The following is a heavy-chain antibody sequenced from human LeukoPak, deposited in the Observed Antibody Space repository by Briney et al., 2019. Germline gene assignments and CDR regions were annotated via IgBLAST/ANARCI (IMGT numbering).Heavy chain of an antibody. D-gene: IGHD5-18*01. CDR3: ASNPRRGYSYGYFDY. CDR2: IHYSGST. V-gene: IGHV4-59*01. Sequence: PSETLSLTCTVSGGSISSYYWSWLRQPPGKELEWIGYIHYSGSTNYNPSLKSRVTMSVDTSKNQFSLKLTSVTAADTAVYYCASNPRRGYSYGYFDYWGQGTLVTVSS. J-gene: IGHJ4*02. CDR1: GGSISSYY.